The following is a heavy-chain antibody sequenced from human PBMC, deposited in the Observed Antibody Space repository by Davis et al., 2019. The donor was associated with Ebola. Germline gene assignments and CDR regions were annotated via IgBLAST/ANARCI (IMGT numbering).Heavy chain of an antibody. Sequence: GESLKISCAASGFTFSRYWMSWVRQAPGKGLEWVANIKEDGSEKYYVDSVKGRFTISRDNAKNSLYLQMNSLRAEDTAVYYCASIAAAGPFEYWGQGTLVTVSS. CDR3: ASIAAAGPFEY. CDR1: GFTFSRYW. D-gene: IGHD6-13*01. CDR2: IKEDGSEK. J-gene: IGHJ4*02. V-gene: IGHV3-7*01.